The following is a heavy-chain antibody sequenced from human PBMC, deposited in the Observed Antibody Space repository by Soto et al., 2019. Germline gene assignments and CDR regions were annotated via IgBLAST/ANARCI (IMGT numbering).Heavy chain of an antibody. CDR2: VTASGGGT. V-gene: IGHV3-23*01. Sequence: GESLRLSCVASGFTFSSYAMSWVRQAPGKGLEWVSGVTASGGGTYYADSVKGHFTISRDNSKNTVYVQMNSLRAEDTAIYYCAKGSDYASWIYYNNLDYWGQGTVVTVSS. CDR3: AKGSDYASWIYYNNLDY. D-gene: IGHD3-10*01. CDR1: GFTFSSYA. J-gene: IGHJ4*02.